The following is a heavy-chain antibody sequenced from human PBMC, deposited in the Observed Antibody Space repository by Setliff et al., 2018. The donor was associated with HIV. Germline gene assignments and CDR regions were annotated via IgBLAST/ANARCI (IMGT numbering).Heavy chain of an antibody. CDR1: GFTFNNYA. J-gene: IGHJ4*02. V-gene: IGHV3-23*03. D-gene: IGHD3-10*01. CDR2: VYSGGGAT. CDR3: AKHPRYYDSGSRYFDY. Sequence: GGSLRLSCAASGFTFNNYAISWVRQAPGKGLEWVSIVYSGGGATFYANSAKARFTISRDNSKNTLYLQMNRLRVDDTAVYYCAKHPRYYDSGSRYFDYWGQGTLVTVSS.